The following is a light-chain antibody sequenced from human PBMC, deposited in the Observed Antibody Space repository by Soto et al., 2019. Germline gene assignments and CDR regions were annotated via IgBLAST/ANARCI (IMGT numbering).Light chain of an antibody. Sequence: EIVLTQFPGALSLSPGGRATLSCRASQSVSRRLAWYQHRPGQSPRLLISGASMRASGVPVRFSGSGSGTDFTLTISRLEPEDFAVYYCQQYGGSPITFGLGIRLEI. CDR1: QSVSRR. CDR3: QQYGGSPIT. V-gene: IGKV3-20*01. CDR2: GAS. J-gene: IGKJ5*01.